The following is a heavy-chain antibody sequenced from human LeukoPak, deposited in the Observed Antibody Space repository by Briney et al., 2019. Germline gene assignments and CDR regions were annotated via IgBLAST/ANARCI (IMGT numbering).Heavy chain of an antibody. D-gene: IGHD6-19*01. V-gene: IGHV3-48*03. J-gene: IGHJ4*02. CDR1: GFAFSSYE. Sequence: GGSLRLSCAASGFAFSSYEMNWVRQAPGKGLEWVSYISSSGSTIYYADSVKGRFTISRDNAKNSLYLQMNSLRAEDTAVYYCARGAAVAEHYDYWGQGTLVTVSS. CDR3: ARGAAVAEHYDY. CDR2: ISSSGSTI.